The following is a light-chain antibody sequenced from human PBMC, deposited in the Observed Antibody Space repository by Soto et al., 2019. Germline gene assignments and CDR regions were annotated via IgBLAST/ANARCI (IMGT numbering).Light chain of an antibody. CDR2: DAS. CDR3: QQHTNLPLT. Sequence: EIVLTQSPATLSLSPGERATLSCRASQSVSNYLAWYQQKPGQAPRLLIYDASNRATDIPARFSGSASGTDFTLTISSLAPEDSAVYYCQQHTNLPLTFGGGAKVEIK. CDR1: QSVSNY. J-gene: IGKJ4*01. V-gene: IGKV3-11*01.